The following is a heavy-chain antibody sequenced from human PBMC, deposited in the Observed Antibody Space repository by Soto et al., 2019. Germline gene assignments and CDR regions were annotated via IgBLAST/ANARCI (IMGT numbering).Heavy chain of an antibody. CDR3: ARRPSGWDDAFDI. Sequence: GGSLRLSCAASGFTFSSYWMHWVRQAPGKGLVWGSRINSDGSSTSYADSVKGRFTISRDNAKNTLYLQMNSMRAEDTAVYYCARRPSGWDDAFDIWGQGTMVTVSS. CDR2: INSDGSST. CDR1: GFTFSSYW. J-gene: IGHJ3*02. D-gene: IGHD1-26*01. V-gene: IGHV3-74*01.